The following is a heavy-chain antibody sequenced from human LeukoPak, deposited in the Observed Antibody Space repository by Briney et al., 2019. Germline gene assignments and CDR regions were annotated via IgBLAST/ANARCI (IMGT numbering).Heavy chain of an antibody. CDR1: GFTFSSYA. CDR2: ISGSGGST. Sequence: GGSLRLSCAASGFTFSSYAMSWVRQAPGKGLEWVSAISGSGGSTYYADSVKGRFTISRDNSKNTLYLQMNSLRAEDTALYSCAKYQRADSYYYAMDVWGQGTAVTVSS. D-gene: IGHD6-25*01. CDR3: AKYQRADSYYYAMDV. J-gene: IGHJ6*02. V-gene: IGHV3-23*01.